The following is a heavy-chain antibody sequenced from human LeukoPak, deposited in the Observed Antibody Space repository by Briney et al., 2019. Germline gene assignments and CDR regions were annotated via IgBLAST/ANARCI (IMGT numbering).Heavy chain of an antibody. CDR2: IYYSGST. CDR1: GASISSYY. Sequence: SETLSLTCTVSGASISSYYWSWIRQPPGKGLEWIGYIYYSGSTNYNPSLKSRVTISVDTSKNQFSLKLSSVTAADTAVYYCARTLYHSYYYYMDVWGKGTTVTISS. V-gene: IGHV4-59*01. J-gene: IGHJ6*03. D-gene: IGHD3-16*01. CDR3: ARTLYHSYYYYMDV.